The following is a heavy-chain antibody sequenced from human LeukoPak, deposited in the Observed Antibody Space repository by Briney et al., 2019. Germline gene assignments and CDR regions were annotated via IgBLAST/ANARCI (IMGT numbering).Heavy chain of an antibody. CDR3: ARGGLGIGDFDI. Sequence: GGSLRLFCAASGFTFSSYAMSWVRQAPGKGLEWVSGISASASGTYYADSVKGRFTIPRDKSKNTLFLQMNSLRAEDTAVYYCARGGLGIGDFDIWGQGTMVTVSS. J-gene: IGHJ3*02. CDR2: ISASASGT. V-gene: IGHV3-23*01. CDR1: GFTFSSYA. D-gene: IGHD7-27*01.